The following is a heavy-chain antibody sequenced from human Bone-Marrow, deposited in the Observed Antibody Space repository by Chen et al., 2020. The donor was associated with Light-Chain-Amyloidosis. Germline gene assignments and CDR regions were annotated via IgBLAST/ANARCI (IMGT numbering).Heavy chain of an antibody. CDR2: VKSYSNDT. J-gene: IGHJ5*02. Sequence: QVQLVQSGAELKKPGASVKVSCKASGYNFTRYSFSWVRQAPGQGLEWMGWVKSYSNDTQVSQKFHDRVILTSDISTSTVYMELRSLRSTDTAMYYCARDNRWDQLELRSLLVANWFDPWGQGTLVTVSS. CDR1: GYNFTRYS. D-gene: IGHD1-7*01. V-gene: IGHV1-18*01. CDR3: ARDNRWDQLELRSLLVANWFDP.